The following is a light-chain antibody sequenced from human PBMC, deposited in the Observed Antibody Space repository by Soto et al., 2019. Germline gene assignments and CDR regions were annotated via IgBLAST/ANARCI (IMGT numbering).Light chain of an antibody. V-gene: IGKV3-11*01. CDR3: QQRSNWWT. CDR2: DAS. Sequence: VVFTQSPSTLSLSTGERATLSCRASQSVSSYLAWYQQKPGQAPRLLIYDASNRATGIPARFSGSGSGTDFTLTISSLEPEDFAVYYCQQRSNWWTFCQGTKVDIK. CDR1: QSVSSY. J-gene: IGKJ1*01.